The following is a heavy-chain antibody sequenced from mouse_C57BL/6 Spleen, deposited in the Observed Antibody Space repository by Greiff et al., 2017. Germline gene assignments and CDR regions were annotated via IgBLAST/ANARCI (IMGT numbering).Heavy chain of an antibody. J-gene: IGHJ2*01. D-gene: IGHD1-1*01. CDR3: ARGGFLLRYYVDY. CDR1: GYTFTDYY. V-gene: IGHV1-26*01. Sequence: EVQLQQSGPELVKPGASVKISCKASGYTFTDYYMNWVKQSHGKSLEWIGDINPNNGGTSYNQKFKGKATLTVDKSSSTAYMELRSLTSEDSAVYYCARGGFLLRYYVDYWGQGTTLTVSS. CDR2: INPNNGGT.